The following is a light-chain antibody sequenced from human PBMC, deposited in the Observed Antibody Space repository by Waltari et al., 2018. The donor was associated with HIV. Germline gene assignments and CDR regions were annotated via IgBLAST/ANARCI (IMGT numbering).Light chain of an antibody. CDR1: QSVTSSF. Sequence: EIALTQSPGTLSLSPGERATLSCRASQSVTSSFLSWYQQKPGQAPRLLIYGASSRATGIPDRFSGGGSGTDFTLTISRLEPEDFAVYYCQQYGSSPLTFGGGTKVDIK. J-gene: IGKJ4*01. V-gene: IGKV3-20*01. CDR3: QQYGSSPLT. CDR2: GAS.